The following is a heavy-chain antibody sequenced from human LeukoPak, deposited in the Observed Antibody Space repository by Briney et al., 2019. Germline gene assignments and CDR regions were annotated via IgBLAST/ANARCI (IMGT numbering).Heavy chain of an antibody. CDR1: GGSISSSNW. CDR3: ASWQWLVGSDY. V-gene: IGHV4-4*02. CDR2: IYHSGST. Sequence: SETLSLTCAVSGGSISSSNWWSWVRQPPGKGLEWIGEIYHSGSTNYNPSLKSRVTISVDKSKNQFSLRLSSVTAADTAVYYCASWQWLVGSDYWGQGTLVTVSS. J-gene: IGHJ4*02. D-gene: IGHD6-19*01.